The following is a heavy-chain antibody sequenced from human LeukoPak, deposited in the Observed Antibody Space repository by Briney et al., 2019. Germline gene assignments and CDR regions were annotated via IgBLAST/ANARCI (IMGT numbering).Heavy chain of an antibody. J-gene: IGHJ4*02. Sequence: SLKVSCKASGGTFSSYAISCVRQAPGQGLEWMGRIIPIFATANYAQNFQRRVTINTDESTSTAYMELSSLRSEDTAVYYCAIREYDILTGYYETPIDYWGQGTLVTVSS. CDR1: GGTFSSYA. CDR2: IIPIFATA. V-gene: IGHV1-69*05. D-gene: IGHD3-9*01. CDR3: AIREYDILTGYYETPIDY.